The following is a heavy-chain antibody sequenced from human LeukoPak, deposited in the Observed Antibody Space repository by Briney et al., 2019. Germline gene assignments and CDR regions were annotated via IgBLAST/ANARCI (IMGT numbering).Heavy chain of an antibody. J-gene: IGHJ4*02. V-gene: IGHV1-69*01. CDR1: GGTFSSYA. D-gene: IGHD5-24*01. CDR3: ARAVSNGDGYIDY. Sequence: SVKVSCKASGGTFSSYAISWVRQAPGQGLEWMGGIIPIFGTANYAQKFQGRVTITADESTSTAYMELSSLRSEDTAVYYRARAVSNGDGYIDYWGQGTLVTVSS. CDR2: IIPIFGTA.